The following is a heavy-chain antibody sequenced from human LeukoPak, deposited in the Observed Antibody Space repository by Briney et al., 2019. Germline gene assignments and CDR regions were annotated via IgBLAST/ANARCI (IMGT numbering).Heavy chain of an antibody. J-gene: IGHJ4*02. D-gene: IGHD6-13*01. CDR1: GFTFSNAW. CDR3: TTHRGYSSSPTFDY. V-gene: IGHV3-15*04. Sequence: PGGSLTLSCAASGFTFSNAWMSWVRQAPGKGREWVGRIERKTDGATTDYAAPVKGRFTISRDDSKNTLYLQMNSLKTEDTAVYYCTTHRGYSSSPTFDYWGQGTLVTVPS. CDR2: IERKTDGATT.